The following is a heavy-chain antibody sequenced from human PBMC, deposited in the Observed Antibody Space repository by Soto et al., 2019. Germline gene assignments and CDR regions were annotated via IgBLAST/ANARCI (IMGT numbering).Heavy chain of an antibody. Sequence: QVDLVQSGAEVKKPGASVKMSCKSSGYRLSNYYMHWVRQAPGQGLEWMGIVNPSDGRANYARKFQGRVTMTWDTSTTTLYMELNSLRSDDTAIYYCARAELIVAGQAFDSCGQGTLVTVSS. CDR1: GYRLSNYY. J-gene: IGHJ4*02. CDR2: VNPSDGRA. CDR3: ARAELIVAGQAFDS. V-gene: IGHV1-46*01. D-gene: IGHD5-12*01.